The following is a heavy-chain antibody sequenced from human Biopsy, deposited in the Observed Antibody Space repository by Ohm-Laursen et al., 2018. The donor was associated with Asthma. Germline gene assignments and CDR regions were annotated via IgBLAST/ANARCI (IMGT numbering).Heavy chain of an antibody. CDR3: ARKLRSLGAFDY. V-gene: IGHV4-34*01. D-gene: IGHD3-16*01. J-gene: IGHJ4*02. CDR1: GGSFSNYY. CDR2: IDHRGST. Sequence: SETLSLTCAVYGGSFSNYYWTWIRQPPGKGLEWIGEIDHRGSTNYNPSLKSRVTLSVDTSKNQFSLQLKSVTAADTAVYFCARKLRSLGAFDYWGQGTLVTVSS.